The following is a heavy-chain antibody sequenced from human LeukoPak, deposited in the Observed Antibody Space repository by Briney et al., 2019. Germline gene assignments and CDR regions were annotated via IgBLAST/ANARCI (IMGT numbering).Heavy chain of an antibody. D-gene: IGHD3-22*01. CDR1: GFSLTTTGMR. V-gene: IGHV2-70*04. J-gene: IGHJ4*02. CDR3: ARGSGYSRFDY. Sequence: SGPALVKPTQTLTLTCTFSGFSLTTTGMRVMWIRQPPGKALEWLARIDWDDDKFYSASLKTRLTISKDTYKNQVVLAMTNRDPVDTATYYCARGSGYSRFDYWGQGTLVTVSS. CDR2: IDWDDDK.